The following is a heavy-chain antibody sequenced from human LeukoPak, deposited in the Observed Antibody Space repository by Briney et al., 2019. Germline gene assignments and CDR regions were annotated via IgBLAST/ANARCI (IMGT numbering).Heavy chain of an antibody. Sequence: SETLSLTCTVSGGSTSSGGYYWSWIRQHPGKGLEWIGYIYYSGSTYYNPSLKSRVTISVDTSKNQFSLKLSSVTAADTAVYYCARAGYCSSTSCYTSNWFDPWGQGTLVTVSS. CDR3: ARAGYCSSTSCYTSNWFDP. CDR2: IYYSGST. J-gene: IGHJ5*02. CDR1: GGSTSSGGYY. V-gene: IGHV4-31*03. D-gene: IGHD2-2*02.